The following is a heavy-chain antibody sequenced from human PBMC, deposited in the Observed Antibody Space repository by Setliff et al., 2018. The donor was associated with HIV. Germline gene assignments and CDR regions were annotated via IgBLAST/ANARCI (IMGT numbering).Heavy chain of an antibody. CDR1: GGSISSYH. D-gene: IGHD3-3*01. V-gene: IGHV4-59*01. CDR3: ARGAYYNFWSGYSAGGGSLGP. Sequence: SETLSLTCTVSGGSISSYHWNWVRQPPGKGLEWMGYIYYSGSTDYNPALKRRVTISLDTSKNQFSLKLSSVTAADTAVYYCARGAYYNFWSGYSAGGGSLGPWGQGTLVTVSS. J-gene: IGHJ5*02. CDR2: IYYSGST.